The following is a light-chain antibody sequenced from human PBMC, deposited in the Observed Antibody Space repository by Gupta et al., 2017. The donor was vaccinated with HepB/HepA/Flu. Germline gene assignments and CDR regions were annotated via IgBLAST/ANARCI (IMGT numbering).Light chain of an antibody. CDR3: SAYTTSSTYV. CDR1: SSDIGSYNR. V-gene: IGLV2-18*02. CDR2: EVN. J-gene: IGLJ1*01. Sequence: QSALTQPPSVSGSPGPSVTISCTGTSSDIGSYNRVSWYQQSPGTPPNLIIYEVNKRPSGVPDRFSVSKAGNTASLTISGLEKEDAADYYCSAYTTSSTYVFGSGTKVTVL.